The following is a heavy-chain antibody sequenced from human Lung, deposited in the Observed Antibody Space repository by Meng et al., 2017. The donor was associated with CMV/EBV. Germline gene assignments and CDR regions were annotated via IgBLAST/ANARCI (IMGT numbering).Heavy chain of an antibody. Sequence: ALEFTFSNYNRNWVRQAPGKGLEWVSSISSISRYIYYADSVKGRFTISRDNAKNSLYLQMNSLRAEDTAVYYCARDPGYSGLYYFDYWGRGTLVTVSS. V-gene: IGHV3-21*01. CDR3: ARDPGYSGLYYFDY. CDR2: ISSISRYI. CDR1: EFTFSNYN. D-gene: IGHD5-12*01. J-gene: IGHJ4*02.